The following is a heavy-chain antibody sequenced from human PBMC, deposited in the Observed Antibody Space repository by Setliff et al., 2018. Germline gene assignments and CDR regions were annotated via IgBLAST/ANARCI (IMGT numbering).Heavy chain of an antibody. Sequence: SETLSLTCTVSGDSITSGSYYWSWVRQPAGQGLEWIGQIYTRGSTNENPSLKSRVTISVDTSKNQVSLRLTSVTAADTAVYYCARHTIAMSTIISYFDYWGQGTLVTVSS. CDR3: ARHTIAMSTIISYFDY. CDR1: GDSITSGSYY. V-gene: IGHV4-61*09. J-gene: IGHJ4*02. D-gene: IGHD3-10*01. CDR2: IYTRGST.